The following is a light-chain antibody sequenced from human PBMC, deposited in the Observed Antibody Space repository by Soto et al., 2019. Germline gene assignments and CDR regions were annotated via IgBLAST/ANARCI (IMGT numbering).Light chain of an antibody. CDR3: QQSYTTPLT. Sequence: DIQMTQSPSSLSASVGDRVTITCRASQSISSYLNWYQQKPGKAPNLLIYAASTLQSGVPSRFSGSGSGTEFTLTIRSLQPEDCATYYCQQSYTTPLTFGGGTKVEIK. CDR1: QSISSY. J-gene: IGKJ4*01. CDR2: AAS. V-gene: IGKV1-39*01.